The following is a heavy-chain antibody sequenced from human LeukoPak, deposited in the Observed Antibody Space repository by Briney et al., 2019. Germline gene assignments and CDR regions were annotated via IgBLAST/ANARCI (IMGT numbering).Heavy chain of an antibody. Sequence: SETLSLTCSVSGGSVISSSSYWGWVRHPPGKGLEWIGNIYYSGTTYYSPSLTSRVTISVDTSKNQFSLKLSSVTAADTAVYYCARAHSVASYYYGVDVWGQGTTVTVSS. V-gene: IGHV4-39*07. CDR1: GGSVISSSSY. J-gene: IGHJ6*02. CDR3: ARAHSVASYYYGVDV. CDR2: IYYSGTT. D-gene: IGHD2-15*01.